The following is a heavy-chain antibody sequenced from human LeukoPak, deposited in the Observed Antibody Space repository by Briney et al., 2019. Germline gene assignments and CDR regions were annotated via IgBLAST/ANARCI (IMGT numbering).Heavy chain of an antibody. Sequence: SETLSLTCTVSGGSIISGGYYWSWIRQHPGKGLEWIGYIYYSGSTYFNPSLESRLTMSVDTSKNQFSLTLSSVTAADTAVYYCAREIPSSGTHSSYLDYWGQGTLVTVSS. CDR1: GGSIISGGYY. V-gene: IGHV4-31*03. D-gene: IGHD3-10*01. CDR2: IYYSGST. CDR3: AREIPSSGTHSSYLDY. J-gene: IGHJ4*02.